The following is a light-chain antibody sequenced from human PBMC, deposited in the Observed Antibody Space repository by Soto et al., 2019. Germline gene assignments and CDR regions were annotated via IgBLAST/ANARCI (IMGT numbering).Light chain of an antibody. Sequence: DIQMTQSPSNLSGSVGDRVTITCRASQTISSSLAWYQQKPGKAPKLLIYDASSLESGVPSRFSGSGSGTEFTLTISSLQPDDFATYYCQQYNSYWTFGQGTKVDIK. CDR3: QQYNSYWT. CDR1: QTISSS. V-gene: IGKV1-5*01. CDR2: DAS. J-gene: IGKJ1*01.